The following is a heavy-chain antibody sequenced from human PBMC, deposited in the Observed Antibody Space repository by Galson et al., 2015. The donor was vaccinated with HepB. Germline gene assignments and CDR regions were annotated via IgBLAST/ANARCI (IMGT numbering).Heavy chain of an antibody. V-gene: IGHV3-30-3*01. D-gene: IGHD3-3*01. CDR2: ISYDGSNK. Sequence: SLRLSCAASGFTFSSYAMHWVRQAPGKGLEWVAVISYDGSNKYYADSVKGRFTISRDNSKNTLYLQMNSLRAEDTAVYYCARDPSNYDFWSGRRSEYFQHWGQGTLVTVSS. CDR3: ARDPSNYDFWSGRRSEYFQH. CDR1: GFTFSSYA. J-gene: IGHJ1*01.